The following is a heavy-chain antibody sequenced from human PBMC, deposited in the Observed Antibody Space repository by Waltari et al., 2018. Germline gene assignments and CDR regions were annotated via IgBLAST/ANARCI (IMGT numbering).Heavy chain of an antibody. CDR3: ARGHYDYIWGSYRLADY. Sequence: QVQLVQSGAEVKKPGASVKVSCKASGYTFTSDDINWVRPAPGQGLEWMGWMNPNSGNTGYAQKFQGRVTITRNTSISTAYMELSSLRSEDTAVYYCARGHYDYIWGSYRLADYWGQGTLVTVSS. CDR2: MNPNSGNT. J-gene: IGHJ4*02. V-gene: IGHV1-8*03. CDR1: GYTFTSDD. D-gene: IGHD3-16*02.